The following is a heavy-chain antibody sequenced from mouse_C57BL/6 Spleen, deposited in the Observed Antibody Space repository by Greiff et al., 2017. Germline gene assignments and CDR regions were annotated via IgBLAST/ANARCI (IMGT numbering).Heavy chain of an antibody. Sequence: EVKLMESEGGLVQPGSSMKLSCTASGFTFSDYYMAWVRQVPEKGLEWVANINYDGSSTYYLDSLKSRFIISRDNAKNILYLQMSSLKSEDTATYYCARAGDYPYFDYWGQGTTRTVSS. CDR3: ARAGDYPYFDY. CDR1: GFTFSDYY. CDR2: INYDGSST. D-gene: IGHD2-4*01. V-gene: IGHV5-16*01. J-gene: IGHJ2*01.